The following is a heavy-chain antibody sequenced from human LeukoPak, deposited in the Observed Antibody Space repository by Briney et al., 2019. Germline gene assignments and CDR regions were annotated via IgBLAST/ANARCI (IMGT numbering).Heavy chain of an antibody. D-gene: IGHD2-15*01. CDR1: GFTFSTYT. CDR2: ISTRSSYL. Sequence: GGSLRLSCAASGFTFSTYTMNWVRQAPGKGLQWVSSISTRSSYLYYADSVKGRFTISRDNAKNSMYLQMNSLRAEDTAVYYCAGLVVVTATEGFDYWGQGTLVTVSS. CDR3: AGLVVVTATEGFDY. V-gene: IGHV3-21*06. J-gene: IGHJ4*02.